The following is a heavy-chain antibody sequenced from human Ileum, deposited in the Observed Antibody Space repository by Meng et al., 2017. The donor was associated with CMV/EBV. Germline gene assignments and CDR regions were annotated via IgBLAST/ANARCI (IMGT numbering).Heavy chain of an antibody. CDR3: ARPYTGASTLPF. D-gene: IGHD1-26*01. CDR2: INNDGNTA. Sequence: GESLKISCAASGFTFRDYWMHWVRQSPGKGLVWVSRINNDGNTADYADSVKGRFTISRDNTKNTLYLQMNSLRAEDTAVYYCARPYTGASTLPFWGQGPLVTVSS. V-gene: IGHV3-74*01. J-gene: IGHJ4*02. CDR1: GFTFRDYW.